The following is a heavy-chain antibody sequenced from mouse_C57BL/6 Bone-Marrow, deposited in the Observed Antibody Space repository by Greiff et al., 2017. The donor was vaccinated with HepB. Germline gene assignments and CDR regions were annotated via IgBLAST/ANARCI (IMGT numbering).Heavy chain of an antibody. CDR3: ARRVTGTKLDWYFDV. V-gene: IGHV1-55*01. J-gene: IGHJ1*03. D-gene: IGHD4-1*01. CDR1: GYTFTSYW. CDR2: IYPGSGST. Sequence: QVQLQQSGAELVKPGASVKMSCKASGYTFTSYWITWVKQRPGQGLEWIGDIYPGSGSTNYNEKFKSKATLTVDTSSSTAYMRLSSLTSEDSAVYYCARRVTGTKLDWYFDVWGTGTTVTVSS.